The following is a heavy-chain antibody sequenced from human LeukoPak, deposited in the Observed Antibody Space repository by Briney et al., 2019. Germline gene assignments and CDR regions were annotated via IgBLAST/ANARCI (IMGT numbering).Heavy chain of an antibody. J-gene: IGHJ5*02. D-gene: IGHD4-17*01. CDR1: GGSISGYF. CDR3: TRDSGTTGEVKFDP. CDR2: IHSGTT. V-gene: IGHV4-4*07. Sequence: SETLSLTCSVSGGSISGYFLSWIRQPAGKGLEWIGRIHSGTTTYNPSLKSRVTMSLDTSKNQISLTLRSVTAADTALYYCTRDSGTTGEVKFDPWGQGTLVTVSS.